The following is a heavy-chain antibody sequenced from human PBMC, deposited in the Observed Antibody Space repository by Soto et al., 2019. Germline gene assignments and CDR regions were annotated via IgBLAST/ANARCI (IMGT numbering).Heavy chain of an antibody. CDR3: ASLFASTYYLRPFDF. V-gene: IGHV3-74*01. D-gene: IGHD1-26*01. Sequence: PVGSVRLSCEASGFAFTSYWMHWVRQAPGKGLVWVAGVKSDGTTATYADSVRGRFTISRDNAKNTLYLQMNSLSAEDTAVYYCASLFASTYYLRPFDFWGQGTQVTVSS. J-gene: IGHJ4*02. CDR2: VKSDGTTA. CDR1: GFAFTSYW.